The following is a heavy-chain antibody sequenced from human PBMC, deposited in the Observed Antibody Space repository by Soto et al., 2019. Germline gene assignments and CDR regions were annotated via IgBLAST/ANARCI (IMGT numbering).Heavy chain of an antibody. CDR1: GYTFTSYD. Sequence: GASVKVSCKASGYTFTSYDINWVRQATGQGLEWMGWMNPNSGNTGYAQKFQGRVTMTRNTSISTAYMEPSSLRSEDTAVYYCASHTYYDILTGYFDAFDIWGQGTMVTVSS. V-gene: IGHV1-8*01. CDR3: ASHTYYDILTGYFDAFDI. D-gene: IGHD3-9*01. CDR2: MNPNSGNT. J-gene: IGHJ3*02.